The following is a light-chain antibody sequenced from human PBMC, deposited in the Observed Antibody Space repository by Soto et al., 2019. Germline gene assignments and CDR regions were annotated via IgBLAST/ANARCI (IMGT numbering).Light chain of an antibody. CDR2: KAS. Sequence: DIQMTQSPSSLSATVGDRVTITCRASQSISRYLNWYQQKPGKAPKLLIYKASTLKSGVPSRFSGSGSGTEFTLTISSLQPDDFATYFCQQYNSYSITFGQGTRLEI. CDR3: QQYNSYSIT. J-gene: IGKJ5*01. CDR1: QSISRY. V-gene: IGKV1-5*03.